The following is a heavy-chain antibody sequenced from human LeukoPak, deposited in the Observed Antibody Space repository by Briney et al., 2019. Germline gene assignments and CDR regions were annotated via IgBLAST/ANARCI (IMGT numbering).Heavy chain of an antibody. CDR1: GGSISSSSYY. CDR3: ARGLAVPNGSLTSSFDY. J-gene: IGHJ4*02. CDR2: INHSGST. D-gene: IGHD2-15*01. V-gene: IGHV4-39*07. Sequence: SETLSLTCTVSGGSISSSSYYWSWIRQPPGKGLEWIGEINHSGSTNYNPSLKSRVTISVDTSKNQFSLKLSSVTAADTAVYYCARGLAVPNGSLTSSFDYWGQGTLVTVSS.